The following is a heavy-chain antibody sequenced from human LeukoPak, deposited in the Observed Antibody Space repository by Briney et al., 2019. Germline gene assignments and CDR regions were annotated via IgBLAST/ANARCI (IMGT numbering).Heavy chain of an antibody. CDR1: GFTFSSYA. D-gene: IGHD3-22*01. Sequence: GGSLRLSCAASGFTFSSYAMSWVRQAPGKGLEWVSAISGSGGSTYYADSVKGRLTISRDNSKNTLYLQMNSLRAEDTAVYYCARGIVVDDKGNFDYWGQGTLVTVSS. J-gene: IGHJ4*02. CDR2: ISGSGGST. V-gene: IGHV3-23*01. CDR3: ARGIVVDDKGNFDY.